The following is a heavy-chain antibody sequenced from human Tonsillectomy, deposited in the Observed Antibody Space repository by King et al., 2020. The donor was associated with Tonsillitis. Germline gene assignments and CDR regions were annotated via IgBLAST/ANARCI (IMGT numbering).Heavy chain of an antibody. CDR3: ARGGPHDQVGAVEYFQH. J-gene: IGHJ1*01. CDR2: ISTYNGNT. D-gene: IGHD1-26*01. CDR1: GYTFTSYG. V-gene: IGHV1-18*04. Sequence: QLVQSGAEVKKPGASVKVSCKASGYTFTSYGISWVRQAPGQGLEWMGWISTYNGNTNYAQKLQGRVTMTTDTSTSTTYMDLRSLRSDDTAVYYCARGGPHDQVGAVEYFQHWGQGTLVTVSS.